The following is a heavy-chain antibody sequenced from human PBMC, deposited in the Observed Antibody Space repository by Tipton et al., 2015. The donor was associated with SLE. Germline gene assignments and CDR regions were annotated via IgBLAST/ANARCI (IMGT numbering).Heavy chain of an antibody. J-gene: IGHJ4*02. CDR3: ARGEVGATYNY. Sequence: TLSLTCTVSGGSISSYYWSWIRQPPGKGLEWIGYIYYSGSTYYNPSLKSRVTISVDTSKNQFSLKLSSVTAADTAVYYCARGEVGATYNYWGQGTLVTVSS. CDR1: GGSISSYY. CDR2: IYYSGST. D-gene: IGHD1-26*01. V-gene: IGHV4-59*12.